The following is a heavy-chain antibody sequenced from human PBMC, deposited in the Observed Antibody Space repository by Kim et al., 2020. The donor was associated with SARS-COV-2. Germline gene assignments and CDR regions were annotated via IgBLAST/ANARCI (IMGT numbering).Heavy chain of an antibody. CDR2: VSASGDKT. Sequence: GGSLRLSCAASGFTFTYSGMSWVRQAPGKGLEWVSSVSASGDKTEYADSVKGRFTIARDNSKNTTSLQMNSLRAEDTAVYYCAKEVVVGVSGGPTVESFQHWGQATLVSLSS. D-gene: IGHD2-21*01. CDR1: GFTFTYSG. CDR3: AKEVVVGVSGGPTVESFQH. V-gene: IGHV3-23*01. J-gene: IGHJ1*01.